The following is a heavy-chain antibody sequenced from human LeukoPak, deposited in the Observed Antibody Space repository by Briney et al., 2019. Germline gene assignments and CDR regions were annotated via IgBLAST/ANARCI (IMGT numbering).Heavy chain of an antibody. Sequence: GASVKVSCKASGFTFTSSAMQWVRQARGQRLEWIGWIVVGSGNTNYAQKFQERVTITRDMSTSTAYMELSSLRSEDTAVYYCASVYSGYDNTIDYWGQGTLVTVSS. CDR1: GFTFTSSA. J-gene: IGHJ4*02. D-gene: IGHD5-12*01. CDR2: IVVGSGNT. CDR3: ASVYSGYDNTIDY. V-gene: IGHV1-58*02.